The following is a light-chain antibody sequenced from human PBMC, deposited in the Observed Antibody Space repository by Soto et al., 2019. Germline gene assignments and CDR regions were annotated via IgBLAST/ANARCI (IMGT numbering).Light chain of an antibody. V-gene: IGKV1-5*03. CDR1: QSIRSW. Sequence: DIQMTQSPATLSASVGDRVTITCRASQSIRSWLAWYQQKPGKAPNLLIYKASSLESGVPSRFSGSGSGTEFTLTISSLQPDDFATYYCQQYNDLWTFGQGTKVDIK. CDR2: KAS. J-gene: IGKJ1*01. CDR3: QQYNDLWT.